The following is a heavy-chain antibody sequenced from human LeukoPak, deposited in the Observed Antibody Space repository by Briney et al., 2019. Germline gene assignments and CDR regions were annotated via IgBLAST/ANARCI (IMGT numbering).Heavy chain of an antibody. Sequence: SETLSLTCTVSGGSISSSSYYWGWIRQPPGKGLEWIGSIYYSGSTYYNPSLKSRVTISVDTSKNQFSLKLSSVTAADTAVYYCARQRGSSWVYYYYYYMDVWGKGTTVTVSS. CDR1: GGSISSSSYY. D-gene: IGHD6-6*01. V-gene: IGHV4-39*01. CDR3: ARQRGSSWVYYYYYYMDV. CDR2: IYYSGST. J-gene: IGHJ6*03.